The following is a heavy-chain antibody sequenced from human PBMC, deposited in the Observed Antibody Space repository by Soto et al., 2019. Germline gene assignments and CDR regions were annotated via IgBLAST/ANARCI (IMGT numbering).Heavy chain of an antibody. D-gene: IGHD6-13*01. CDR2: IYYSGST. V-gene: IGHV4-39*01. Sequence: SETLSLTCTVSGGSISSSSYYWGWIRQPPGKGLEWIGSIYYSGSTYYNPSLKSRVTISVDTSKNQFSLKLSSVTAADTAVYYCARQVGEAAAGTSPDYWGQGTLVTVSS. J-gene: IGHJ4*02. CDR1: GGSISSSSYY. CDR3: ARQVGEAAAGTSPDY.